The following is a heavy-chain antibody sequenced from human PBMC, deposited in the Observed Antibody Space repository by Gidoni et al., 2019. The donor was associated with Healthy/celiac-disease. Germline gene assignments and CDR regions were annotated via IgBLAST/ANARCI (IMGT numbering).Heavy chain of an antibody. J-gene: IGHJ3*01. V-gene: IGHV4-39*01. D-gene: IGHD3-3*01. CDR2: IYYSGCT. Sequence: QLQLQESGPGPVKPSETLSPTCPVSGGSIRSSSYYWGWIRQPPGKGLEWIGSIYYSGCTSYNPSLKRRVTMSVDTSKNQFSLKLSAVTAADTAVYYCARGAEGDFWSGYLRFWGQGTMVTVSS. CDR3: ARGAEGDFWSGYLRF. CDR1: GGSIRSSSYY.